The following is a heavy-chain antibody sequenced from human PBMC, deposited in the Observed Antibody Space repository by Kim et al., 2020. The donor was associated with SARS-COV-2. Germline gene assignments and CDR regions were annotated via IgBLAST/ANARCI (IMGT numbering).Heavy chain of an antibody. D-gene: IGHD4-17*01. Sequence: GGSLRLSCVASGFTFSDYYMSWIRQAPGKGLEWVSYISTGSTYTNYADSVKGRFTISRDNAKNSLYLQMNSLRVEDTAVYYCARVMKGTTGGVYIDYWGQGTLGTVSS. CDR3: ARVMKGTTGGVYIDY. V-gene: IGHV3-11*05. J-gene: IGHJ4*02. CDR2: ISTGSTYT. CDR1: GFTFSDYY.